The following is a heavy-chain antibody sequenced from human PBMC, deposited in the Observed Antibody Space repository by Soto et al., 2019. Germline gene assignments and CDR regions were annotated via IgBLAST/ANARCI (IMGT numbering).Heavy chain of an antibody. J-gene: IGHJ4*02. D-gene: IGHD3-10*01. CDR3: AKDLSVLLWFGELSDFDY. Sequence: EVQLLESGGGLVQPGGSLRLSCAASGFTFSSYAMSWVRQAPGKGLEWVSAISGSGGSTYYADSVKGRFTISRDNSKNTLYLQMNSLRAEDTAVYYCAKDLSVLLWFGELSDFDYWGQGTLVTVSS. CDR1: GFTFSSYA. CDR2: ISGSGGST. V-gene: IGHV3-23*01.